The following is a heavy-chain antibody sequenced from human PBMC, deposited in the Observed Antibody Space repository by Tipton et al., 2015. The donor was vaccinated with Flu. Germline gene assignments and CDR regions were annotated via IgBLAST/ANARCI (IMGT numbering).Heavy chain of an antibody. V-gene: IGHV3-30*02. Sequence: SLRLSCAASGFTFSSYGMHWVRQAPGKGLDWVAFIRYDGSTKYYADSVKGRFTISRDTSKNTLYLQMNSLRAEDTAVYYCAKDPQGSSWPEYFQHRGQGTLVTVSS. CDR2: IRYDGSTK. CDR3: AKDPQGSSWPEYFQH. CDR1: GFTFSSYG. J-gene: IGHJ1*01. D-gene: IGHD6-13*01.